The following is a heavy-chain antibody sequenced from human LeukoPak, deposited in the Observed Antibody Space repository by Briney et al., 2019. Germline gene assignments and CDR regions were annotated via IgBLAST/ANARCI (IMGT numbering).Heavy chain of an antibody. J-gene: IGHJ4*02. CDR3: ARALKPHITGTTVDY. Sequence: ASVKVSCKASGYTFTSYGISWVRQAPGQGLEWMGWISAYNGNTKYAQKLQGRVTMTTDTSTSTSYMELRSLRSDDTAVYYCARALKPHITGTTVDYWGQGTLVTVSS. CDR2: ISAYNGNT. CDR1: GYTFTSYG. V-gene: IGHV1-18*01. D-gene: IGHD1-7*01.